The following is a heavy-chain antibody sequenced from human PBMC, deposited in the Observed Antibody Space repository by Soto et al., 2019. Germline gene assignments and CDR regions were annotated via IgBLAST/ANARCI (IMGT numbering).Heavy chain of an antibody. CDR1: GFTFSSYA. J-gene: IGHJ4*02. CDR3: TRDRGYGSGLYRNDF. CDR2: ISGGSSYT. D-gene: IGHD6-19*01. Sequence: GGSLRLSCAASGFTFSSYAMSWVRQAPGKGLEWVSYISGGSSYTNYADSVKGRFTISRDNAKNSLYLQMNTLRAEDTAVYYCTRDRGYGSGLYRNDFWGQGTLVTVSS. V-gene: IGHV3-11*05.